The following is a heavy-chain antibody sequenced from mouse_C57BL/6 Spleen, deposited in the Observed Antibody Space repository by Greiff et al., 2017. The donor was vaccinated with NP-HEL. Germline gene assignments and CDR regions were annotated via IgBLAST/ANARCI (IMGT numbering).Heavy chain of an antibody. CDR1: GYTFTSYG. Sequence: QVQLKESGAELARPGASVKLSCKASGYTFTSYGISWVKQRTGQGLEWIGEIYPRSGNTYYNEKFKGKATLTADKSSSTAYMELRSLTSEDSAVYFCARSSSSYNAMDYWGQGTSVTVSS. D-gene: IGHD1-1*01. J-gene: IGHJ4*01. V-gene: IGHV1-81*01. CDR3: ARSSSSYNAMDY. CDR2: IYPRSGNT.